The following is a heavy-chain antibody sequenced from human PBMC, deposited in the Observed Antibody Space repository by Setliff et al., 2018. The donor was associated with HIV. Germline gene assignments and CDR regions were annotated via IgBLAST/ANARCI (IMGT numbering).Heavy chain of an antibody. V-gene: IGHV1-46*01. D-gene: IGHD3-22*01. CDR1: GYTFTNYY. CDR2: INPSSGST. CDR3: ATAPTMKVVYSGF. J-gene: IGHJ4*02. Sequence: ASVKVSCKTSGYTFTNYYMHWVRQAPGQGLEWMGIINPSSGSTTYAQKFQGRVTMTRDTSTSTVYMELSSLRSEDTAVYYCATAPTMKVVYSGFWGQGTLVTVSS.